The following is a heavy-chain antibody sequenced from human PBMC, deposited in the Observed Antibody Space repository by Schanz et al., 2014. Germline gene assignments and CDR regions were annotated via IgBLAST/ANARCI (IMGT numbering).Heavy chain of an antibody. J-gene: IGHJ3*02. CDR1: GFSLDIFA. D-gene: IGHD3-10*01. Sequence: EVHLLESGGGLVEPGGSLRLSCATSGFSLDIFAMTWVRQAPGRGLEWVAFVPFDGSQKFYADSVKGRFTISRDNSKNTLYLQMNSLRAEDTAVYYCAKGRFGELSAFDIWGQGTMVTVSS. V-gene: IGHV3-23*01. CDR3: AKGRFGELSAFDI. CDR2: VPFDGSQK.